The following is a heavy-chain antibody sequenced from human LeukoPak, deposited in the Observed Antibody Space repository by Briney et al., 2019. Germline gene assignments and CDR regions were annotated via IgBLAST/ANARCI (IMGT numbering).Heavy chain of an antibody. D-gene: IGHD3/OR15-3a*01. V-gene: IGHV1-2*02. Sequence: GASVKVSCKASGYTFTGYYMHWVRQAPGQGLEWIGWINPNSGGTNYAQKFQGRVTMTRDTSISTDYMELNRLRSDDTAVYYCARDVGPYYFDYWGQGTLVTVSS. CDR2: INPNSGGT. J-gene: IGHJ4*02. CDR1: GYTFTGYY. CDR3: ARDVGPYYFDY.